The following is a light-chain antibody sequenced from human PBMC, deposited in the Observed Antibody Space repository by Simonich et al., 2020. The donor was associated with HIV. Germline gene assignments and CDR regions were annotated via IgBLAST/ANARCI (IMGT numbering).Light chain of an antibody. CDR3: QQSYSTPFT. CDR1: QNISSS. V-gene: IGKV1-39*01. CDR2: AAS. J-gene: IGKJ3*01. Sequence: DIQMTQSPSTLSASVGDRVTITCRASQNISSSLNWYQQKPGKAPKLLIYAASSLQSGVPSRFSGSGSGTDFTLTINSLQPEDFATYYCQQSYSTPFTFGPGTKVAFK.